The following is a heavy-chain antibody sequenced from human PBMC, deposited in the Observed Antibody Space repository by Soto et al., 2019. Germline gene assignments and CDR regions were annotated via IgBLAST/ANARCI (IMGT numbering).Heavy chain of an antibody. CDR1: GGSFSGYY. CDR3: ARVRCSGGSCYHYYYYYYMDV. J-gene: IGHJ6*03. V-gene: IGHV4-34*01. D-gene: IGHD2-15*01. Sequence: SETLSLTCAVCGGSFSGYYWSWIRQPPGKGLEWIGEINHSGSTNYNPSLKSRVTISVDTSKNQFSLKLSSVTAADTAVYYCARVRCSGGSCYHYYYYYYMDVWAKGPRSPSP. CDR2: INHSGST.